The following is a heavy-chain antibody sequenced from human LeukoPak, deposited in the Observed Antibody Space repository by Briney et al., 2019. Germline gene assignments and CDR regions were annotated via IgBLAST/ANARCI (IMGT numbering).Heavy chain of an antibody. CDR2: IKQDGSER. V-gene: IGHV3-7*03. CDR1: GFTFSNSW. D-gene: IGHD6-19*01. CDR3: TKDSDWAIDY. J-gene: IGHJ4*02. Sequence: GGSLRLSCAASGFTFSNSWRKGVRQAPGKGLEWGASIKQDGSERYYVESVKGRVTISRDNAKNSLYLQMNSLRAEDTAVYYCTKDSDWAIDYWGQGPLVIVSS.